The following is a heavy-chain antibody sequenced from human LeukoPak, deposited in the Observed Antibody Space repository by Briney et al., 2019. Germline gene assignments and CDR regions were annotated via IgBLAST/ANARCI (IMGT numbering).Heavy chain of an antibody. V-gene: IGHV1-2*02. J-gene: IGHJ3*02. CDR3: ARWGRKADAFDI. D-gene: IGHD7-27*01. Sequence: ASVKVSCKASGYTFTGYYLHWVRQAPGQGLEWMGWINPKSGGTNYAQKFQGRVTMTRDTSISTAYMELRSLRSDDTAVYYCARWGRKADAFDIWGQGTMVTVSS. CDR1: GYTFTGYY. CDR2: INPKSGGT.